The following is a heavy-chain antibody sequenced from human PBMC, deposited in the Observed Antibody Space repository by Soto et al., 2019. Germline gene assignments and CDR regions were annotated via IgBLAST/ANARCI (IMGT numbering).Heavy chain of an antibody. Sequence: SVKVSCKASGGTFSSYAISWVRQAPGQGLEWMGGIIPIFGTANYAQKFQGRVTITADESTSTAYMELSSLRSEDTAVYYCARDRLRYFDWTPRYYYYGMDVWGQGTTVTVSS. CDR3: ARDRLRYFDWTPRYYYYGMDV. CDR2: IIPIFGTA. D-gene: IGHD3-9*01. V-gene: IGHV1-69*13. CDR1: GGTFSSYA. J-gene: IGHJ6*02.